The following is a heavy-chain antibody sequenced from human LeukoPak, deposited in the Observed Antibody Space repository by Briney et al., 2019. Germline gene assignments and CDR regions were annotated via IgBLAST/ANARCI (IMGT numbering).Heavy chain of an antibody. D-gene: IGHD6-19*01. CDR2: VNPRNGGT. CDR1: GYPFTGYY. Sequence: ASVKVSCKASGYPFTGYYVHWVRQAPGHGLEWMGWVNPRNGGTHSAQKFQGRVSMTGDTSITTAYMELTGLTSDDTAVYYCAREGAGSDYWGQGTLVTVSS. J-gene: IGHJ4*02. CDR3: AREGAGSDY. V-gene: IGHV1-2*02.